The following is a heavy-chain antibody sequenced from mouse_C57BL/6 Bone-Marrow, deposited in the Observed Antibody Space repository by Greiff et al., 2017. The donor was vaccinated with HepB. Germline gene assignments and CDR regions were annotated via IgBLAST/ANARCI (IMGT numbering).Heavy chain of an antibody. CDR2: ISNGGGST. D-gene: IGHD2-3*01. Sequence: EVQVVESGGGLVQPGGSLKLSCAASGFTFSDYYMYWVRQTPEKRLEWVAYISNGGGSTYYPDTVKGRFTISRDNAKNTLYLQMSRLKSEDTAMYYCARHSDGYYPYYAMCYWGQGTSVTVAS. CDR3: ARHSDGYYPYYAMCY. V-gene: IGHV5-12*01. CDR1: GFTFSDYY. J-gene: IGHJ4*01.